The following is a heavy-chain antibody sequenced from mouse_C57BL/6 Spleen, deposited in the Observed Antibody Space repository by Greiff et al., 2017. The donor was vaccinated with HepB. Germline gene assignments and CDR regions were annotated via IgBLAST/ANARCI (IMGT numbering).Heavy chain of an antibody. D-gene: IGHD1-1*01. J-gene: IGHJ3*01. CDR3: ARFYGSGYGRFAY. CDR1: GYTFTSYW. CDR2: IDPNSGST. Sequence: QVQLQQPGAELVKPGASVKLSCKASGYTFTSYWMHWVKQRPGQGLEWIGMIDPNSGSTNYNEKFKSKATLTVDKSSSTAYMQRSSLTSEDSAVYECARFYGSGYGRFAYWGQGTLVTVSA. V-gene: IGHV1-64*01.